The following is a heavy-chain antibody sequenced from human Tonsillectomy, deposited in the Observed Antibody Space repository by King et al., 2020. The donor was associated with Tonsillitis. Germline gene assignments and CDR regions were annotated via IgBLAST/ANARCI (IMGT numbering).Heavy chain of an antibody. CDR1: GGSISSYY. CDR2: IYYSGST. J-gene: IGHJ3*02. D-gene: IGHD3-22*01. Sequence: MQLQESGPGLVKPSETLSLTCTVSGGSISSYYWSWIRQPPGKGLEWIGYIYYSGSTNYNPSLKSRVTISVDTSKNQFSLKLSSVTAADTAVYYCARVGYYYDSSGYSDAFDIWGQGTMVTVSS. CDR3: ARVGYYYDSSGYSDAFDI. V-gene: IGHV4-59*01.